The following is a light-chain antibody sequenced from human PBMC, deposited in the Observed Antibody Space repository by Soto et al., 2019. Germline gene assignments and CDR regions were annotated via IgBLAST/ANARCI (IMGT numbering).Light chain of an antibody. CDR1: QNVNAH. Sequence: EVVMTQSPATLSVSPGERATLSCRASQNVNAHLAWYQQKPGQAPRLLIHGASTRATGIPARFSGSGFGTEFILTISSLQSEDFAVYYCQQYNTWLWTFGQGTKVEGK. J-gene: IGKJ1*01. CDR2: GAS. V-gene: IGKV3-15*01. CDR3: QQYNTWLWT.